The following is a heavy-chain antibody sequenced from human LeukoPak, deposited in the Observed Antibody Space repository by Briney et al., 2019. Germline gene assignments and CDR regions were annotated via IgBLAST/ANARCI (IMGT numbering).Heavy chain of an antibody. D-gene: IGHD3-3*01. Sequence: QPGGSLRLSCAASGFTFSNYAVTWVRKAPGKGLEWVSSINAGGGSTSYADSVKGRFTISRDNSKNTLYLQMDSLRAEDTAVYYCAKNGGEAIFGLIIPTYYMDVWGKGTTVIVSS. CDR3: AKNGGEAIFGLIIPTYYMDV. V-gene: IGHV3-23*01. CDR2: INAGGGST. CDR1: GFTFSNYA. J-gene: IGHJ6*03.